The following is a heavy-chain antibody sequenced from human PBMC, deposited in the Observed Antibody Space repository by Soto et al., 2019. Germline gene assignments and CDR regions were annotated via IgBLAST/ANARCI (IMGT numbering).Heavy chain of an antibody. CDR2: TDSDGTFT. V-gene: IGHV3-74*01. CDR3: VRDDFGLGIDH. J-gene: IGHJ4*02. Sequence: EVQLVESGGGSVQPGGSLRLSCIASGFTFSSYWMHWVRQTPEKGLVWISHTDSDGTFTTYADSVKGRFTSSRDNAKNTAYLQGHSLRAEETAVYYRVRDDFGLGIDHGGLGALVTVS. D-gene: IGHD1-26*01. CDR1: GFTFSSYW.